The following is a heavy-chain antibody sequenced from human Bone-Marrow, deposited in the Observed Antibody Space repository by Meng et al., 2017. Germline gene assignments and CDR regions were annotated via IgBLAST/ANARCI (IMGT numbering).Heavy chain of an antibody. J-gene: IGHJ4*02. Sequence: ASVNVSCKASGYTFTSYAMNWVRQAPGQGLEWMGWINTNTGNPTYAQGFTGRFVFSLDTSVSTAYLQISSLKAEDTAVYYCARGAIVVVPAAIVYWGQGTLVTVSS. CDR2: INTNTGNP. CDR1: GYTFTSYA. D-gene: IGHD2-2*01. V-gene: IGHV7-4-1*02. CDR3: ARGAIVVVPAAIVY.